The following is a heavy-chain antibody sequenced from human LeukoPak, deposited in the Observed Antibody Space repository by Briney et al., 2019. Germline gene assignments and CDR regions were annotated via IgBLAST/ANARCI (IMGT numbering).Heavy chain of an antibody. CDR1: GFTFSDYY. CDR2: ISSSSSYT. Sequence: GGSLRLSCAASGFTFSDYYMSWIRQAPGKGLEWVSYISSSSSYTNYADSVKGRFTISRDNAKNSLYLQMNSLRAEDTAVYYCASGGMVRGVIADYWGQGTLVTVSS. J-gene: IGHJ4*02. D-gene: IGHD3-10*01. CDR3: ASGGMVRGVIADY. V-gene: IGHV3-11*06.